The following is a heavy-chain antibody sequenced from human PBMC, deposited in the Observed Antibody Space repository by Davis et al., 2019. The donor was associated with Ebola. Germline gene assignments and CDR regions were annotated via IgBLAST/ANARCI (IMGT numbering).Heavy chain of an antibody. Sequence: SETLSLTCTVSGGSISSGDYYWSWIRQPPGKGLEWIGYIYYSGSTYYNPSLKSRVTISVDTSKKQFSLNLSSVTAADTAVYYCARGHLVKLGLDVWGQGTTVTVSS. CDR2: IYYSGST. CDR1: GGSISSGDYY. V-gene: IGHV4-30-4*01. CDR3: ARGHLVKLGLDV. D-gene: IGHD3-16*01. J-gene: IGHJ6*02.